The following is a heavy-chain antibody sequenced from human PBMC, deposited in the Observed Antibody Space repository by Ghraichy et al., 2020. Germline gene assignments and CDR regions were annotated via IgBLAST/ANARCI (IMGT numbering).Heavy chain of an antibody. CDR1: GFIFSAFT. D-gene: IGHD2-2*01. Sequence: GGSLILSCAASGFIFSAFTMSWVRQAPGEGLEWVAKMKEDGNEISYADSVRGRFTISRDNAKNSLYLQMDSLRPEDTAVYYCARGGASRQDHWGQGTLVTVSS. CDR3: ARGGASRQDH. V-gene: IGHV3-7*05. CDR2: MKEDGNEI. J-gene: IGHJ4*02.